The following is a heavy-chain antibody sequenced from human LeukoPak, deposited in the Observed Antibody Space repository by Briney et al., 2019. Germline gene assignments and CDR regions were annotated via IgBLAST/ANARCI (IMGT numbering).Heavy chain of an antibody. CDR1: GYTFTSYA. J-gene: IGHJ5*02. Sequence: ASVKVSCMASGYTFTSYAMHWVRQAPGQRLEWMGWINAGNGNTKYSQKFQGRVTITRDTSASTAYMELSSLRSKDTAVYYCARDPGYCSSTSCYVFDPWGQGTLVTVSS. CDR2: INAGNGNT. D-gene: IGHD2-2*01. V-gene: IGHV1-3*01. CDR3: ARDPGYCSSTSCYVFDP.